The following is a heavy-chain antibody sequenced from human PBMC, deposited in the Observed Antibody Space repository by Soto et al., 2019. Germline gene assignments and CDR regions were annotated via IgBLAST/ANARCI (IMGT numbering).Heavy chain of an antibody. J-gene: IGHJ6*02. V-gene: IGHV1-69*13. CDR1: GGTFSSYA. CDR3: ARVHYSSGWYSSPYYYGMDV. D-gene: IGHD6-19*01. Sequence: SVKVSCKASGGTFSSYAISWVRQAPGQGLEWMGGIIPIFGTANYAQKFQGRVTITADESTSTAYMELSSLRSEDTAVYYCARVHYSSGWYSSPYYYGMDVWGQGTTVTVSS. CDR2: IIPIFGTA.